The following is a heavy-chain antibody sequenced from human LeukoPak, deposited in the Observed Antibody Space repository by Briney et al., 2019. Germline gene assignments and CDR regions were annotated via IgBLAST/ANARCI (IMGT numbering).Heavy chain of an antibody. Sequence: PGGSLRLSCAVSGFTFSDYNMKWVRQAPGKGLEWVSSISSTSSYIDYADSVKGRFTISRDNAKNSLYLQMNSLRAEDTAMYYCARDIRAVGVTLYFDYWGQGILVTVTS. CDR3: ARDIRAVGVTLYFDY. J-gene: IGHJ4*02. CDR1: GFTFSDYN. V-gene: IGHV3-21*04. D-gene: IGHD1-26*01. CDR2: ISSTSSYI.